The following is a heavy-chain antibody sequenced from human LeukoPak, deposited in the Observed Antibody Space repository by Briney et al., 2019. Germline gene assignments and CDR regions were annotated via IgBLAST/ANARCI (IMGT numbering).Heavy chain of an antibody. CDR2: INPNSGGT. D-gene: IGHD4-17*01. CDR1: GYTSTGYY. V-gene: IGHV1-2*02. Sequence: ASVKVSCKASGYTSTGYYMHWVRQAPGQGLEWMGWINPNSGGTNYAQKFQGRVTMTRDTSISTAYMELSRLRSDDTAVYYCARVVRMTTVTPFDYWGQGTLVTVSS. J-gene: IGHJ4*02. CDR3: ARVVRMTTVTPFDY.